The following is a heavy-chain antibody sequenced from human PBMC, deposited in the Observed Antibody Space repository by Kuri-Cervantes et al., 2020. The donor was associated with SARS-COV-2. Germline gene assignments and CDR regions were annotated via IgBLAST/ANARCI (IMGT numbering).Heavy chain of an antibody. D-gene: IGHD2-2*01. CDR3: ASGGGVVVPAEEAWFDY. J-gene: IGHJ4*02. V-gene: IGHV4-39*07. Sequence: SETLSLTCTVSGGSISSSSYYRGWIRQPPGKGLEWIGSIYYSGSTYYNPSLKSRVTISVDTSKNQFSLKLSSVTAADTAVYYCASGGGVVVPAEEAWFDYWGQGTLVTVSS. CDR1: GGSISSSSYY. CDR2: IYYSGST.